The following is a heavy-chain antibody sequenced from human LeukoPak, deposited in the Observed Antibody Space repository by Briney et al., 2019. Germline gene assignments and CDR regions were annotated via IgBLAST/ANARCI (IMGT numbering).Heavy chain of an antibody. J-gene: IGHJ6*04. V-gene: IGHV4-59*01. CDR3: ARTWMVRGVIMGTDV. CDR1: GGSISTYY. CDR2: IYYSGST. D-gene: IGHD3-10*01. Sequence: PSETLSLTCTVSGGSISTYYWSWIRQPPGKGLEWIGYIYYSGSTNYNPSLKSRVTISVDTSKNQFSLKLSSVTAADTAVYYCARTWMVRGVIMGTDVWGKGTTVTISS.